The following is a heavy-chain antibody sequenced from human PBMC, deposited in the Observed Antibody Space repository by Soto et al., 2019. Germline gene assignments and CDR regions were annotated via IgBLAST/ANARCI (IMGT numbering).Heavy chain of an antibody. CDR1: GGYISSEY. V-gene: IGHV4-59*12. Sequence: TETLSLTCTVSGGYISSEYWSWIRQPPGKGLEWIGCIYYSGSTNYNPSLKSRVVISVDTSRNQFSLNLTSVTAADTAIYYCARYVSGSSVFAMDVWGQGTTVTVSS. D-gene: IGHD3-10*01. J-gene: IGHJ6*02. CDR3: ARYVSGSSVFAMDV. CDR2: IYYSGST.